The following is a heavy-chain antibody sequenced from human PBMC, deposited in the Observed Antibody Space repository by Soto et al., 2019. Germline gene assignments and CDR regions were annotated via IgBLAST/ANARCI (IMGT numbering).Heavy chain of an antibody. V-gene: IGHV4-34*01. Sequence: QVQLQQWGAGLLKPSETLSLTCAVYGGSFSGYYWTWIRQPPGTGLEWIGEINHSGSTDYNPSLTXRXTXSXXAAKNQFSRNLTSGTAADTAVYYCARDKITGLFDYWGQGTLVTVSS. CDR2: INHSGST. D-gene: IGHD2-8*02. CDR1: GGSFSGYY. CDR3: ARDKITGLFDY. J-gene: IGHJ4*02.